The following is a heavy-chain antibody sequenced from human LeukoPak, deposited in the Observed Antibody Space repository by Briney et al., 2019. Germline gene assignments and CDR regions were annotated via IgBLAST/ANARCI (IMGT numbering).Heavy chain of an antibody. D-gene: IGHD3-3*01. CDR2: ISGSGGST. J-gene: IGHJ4*02. CDR3: ARDRNNFWSAYYAD. V-gene: IGHV3-23*01. CDR1: GFAFSSYA. Sequence: PGGSLRLTCAACGFAFSSYALSWVRQAPGKGLEWVSAISGSGGSTYYADSVKGRFTISRGNSKNTLYLQMNSLRVEDTAVYYCARDRNNFWSAYYADWGQGTLVTVSS.